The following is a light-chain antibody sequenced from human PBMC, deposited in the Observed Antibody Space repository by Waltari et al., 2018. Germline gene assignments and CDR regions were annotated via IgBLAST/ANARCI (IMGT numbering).Light chain of an antibody. J-gene: IGKJ2*01. CDR2: GAS. Sequence: DIVLTQSPGTLSSSPGERATLPCRASQSVSSSYLAWYQQKPGQAPRLLIYGASSRATDIPDRFSGSGSGTDFTFTISRLEPEDFAVYYCQQYGSSPQAFGQGTKLEIK. CDR3: QQYGSSPQA. CDR1: QSVSSSY. V-gene: IGKV3-20*01.